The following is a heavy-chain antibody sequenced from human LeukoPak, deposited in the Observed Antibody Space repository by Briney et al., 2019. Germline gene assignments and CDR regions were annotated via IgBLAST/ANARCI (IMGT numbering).Heavy chain of an antibody. D-gene: IGHD2-21*01. Sequence: PGGSLRLSCAASGFTFSDYYMSWIRQAPGKGLEWVSYISSSGSTIYYADSVKGRFTISRDNAKNSLYLQMNSLRAEDTAVYYCARDAVVVIATSGSDDAFDIWGRGTMVTVSS. CDR1: GFTFSDYY. J-gene: IGHJ3*02. CDR3: ARDAVVVIATSGSDDAFDI. CDR2: ISSSGSTI. V-gene: IGHV3-11*01.